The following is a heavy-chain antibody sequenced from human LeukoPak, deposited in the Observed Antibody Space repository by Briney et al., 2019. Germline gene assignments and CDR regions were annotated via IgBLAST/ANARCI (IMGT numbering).Heavy chain of an antibody. CDR3: AKDMQQQPALDY. CDR1: GFTFSSYG. CDR2: ISYDGSNK. Sequence: GGSLRLSCAASGFTFSSYGMHWVRQASGKGLEWVAVISYDGSNKYYADSVKGRFTISRDNSKNTLYLQMNSLRAEDTAVYYCAKDMQQQPALDYWGQGTLVTVSS. D-gene: IGHD6-13*01. J-gene: IGHJ4*02. V-gene: IGHV3-30*18.